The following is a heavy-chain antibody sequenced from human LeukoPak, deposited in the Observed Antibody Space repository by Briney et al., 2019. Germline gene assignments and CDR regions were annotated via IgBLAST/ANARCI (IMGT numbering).Heavy chain of an antibody. D-gene: IGHD1-26*01. CDR3: GGSYYFDY. V-gene: IGHV4-4*07. CDR1: GYSISSSYY. CDR2: IYTSGST. J-gene: IGHJ4*02. Sequence: SETLSLTCTVSGYSISSSYYWSWIRQPAGKGLEWIGRIYTSGSTNYNPSLKSRVTISVDTSKNQFSLKLSSVTAADTAVYYCGGSYYFDYWGQGTLVTVSS.